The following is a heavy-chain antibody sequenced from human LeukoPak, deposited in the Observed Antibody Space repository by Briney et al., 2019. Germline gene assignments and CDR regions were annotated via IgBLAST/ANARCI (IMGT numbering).Heavy chain of an antibody. J-gene: IGHJ6*02. D-gene: IGHD6-13*01. CDR3: ARVRIGQQLDKYYYYAMDV. CDR1: GYPFTDYY. Sequence: ASVKVSCKASGYPFTDYYMHWVRQAPGQGLEWMGWINPNSGGTNYAQKFQGRVTMTTDTSISTAYMEVSRLRSDDTAVYYCARVRIGQQLDKYYYYAMDVWGQGTTVTVSS. V-gene: IGHV1-2*02. CDR2: INPNSGGT.